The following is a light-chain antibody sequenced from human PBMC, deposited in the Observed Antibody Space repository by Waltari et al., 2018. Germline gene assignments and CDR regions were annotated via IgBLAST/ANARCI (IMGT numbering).Light chain of an antibody. CDR2: DVI. J-gene: IGLJ2*01. Sequence: QSALTQPASVSGSPGQSVTIFCAVTSNDVGGCNSVSWYQEHPGQAPRVIIYDVIDRPSGVSHRFSGSKSGNTASLTISGLQAEDEADYYCSSQSSNDVVLFGGGTKLTVL. CDR1: SNDVGGCNS. V-gene: IGLV2-14*01. CDR3: SSQSSNDVVL.